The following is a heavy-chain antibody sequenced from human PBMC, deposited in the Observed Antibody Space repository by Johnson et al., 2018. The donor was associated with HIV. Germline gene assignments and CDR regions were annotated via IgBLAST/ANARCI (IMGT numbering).Heavy chain of an antibody. J-gene: IGHJ3*02. CDR2: IYSGGST. CDR3: AKEDYYGSGSYDAFDI. Sequence: VQLVESGGGLVQPGGSLRLSCAAFGFTVSSNYMSWVRQAPGKGLEWVSVIYSGGSTYYADSVKGRFTISRDNSKNTLYLQMNSLRAEDTAVYYCAKEDYYGSGSYDAFDIWGQGTMVTVSS. CDR1: GFTVSSNY. D-gene: IGHD3-10*01. V-gene: IGHV3-66*01.